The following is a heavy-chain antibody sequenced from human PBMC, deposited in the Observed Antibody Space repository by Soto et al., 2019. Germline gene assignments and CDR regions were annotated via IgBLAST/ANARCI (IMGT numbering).Heavy chain of an antibody. CDR2: IDGPADST. J-gene: IGHJ5*02. CDR3: AKCTSSISWYGLYRAS. V-gene: IGHV3-23*01. D-gene: IGHD6-13*01. Sequence: EVQLLESGGGVVQPGGSLRVSCEASTFTFSSYVMNWVRQAPGKGLEWVSGIDGPADSTTYADSVKGRFSISRDNSTSTLYLQMKNLRAEDTAVYYCAKCTSSISWYGLYRASWGQGALVTVAS. CDR1: TFTFSSYV.